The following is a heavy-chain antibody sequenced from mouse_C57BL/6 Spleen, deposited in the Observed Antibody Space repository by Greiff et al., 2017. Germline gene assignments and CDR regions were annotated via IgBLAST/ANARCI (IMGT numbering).Heavy chain of an antibody. CDR3: ARDTTVYYFDY. CDR1: GYTFTSYW. J-gene: IGHJ2*01. Sequence: VQLQQPGAELVKPGASVKLSCKASGYTFTSYWMHWVKQRPGQGLEWIGMIHPNSGSTNYNEKFKSKATLTVDKSSSTAYMQLSSLTSEDSAVYYCARDTTVYYFDYWGKGTTLTVSS. D-gene: IGHD1-1*01. V-gene: IGHV1-64*01. CDR2: IHPNSGST.